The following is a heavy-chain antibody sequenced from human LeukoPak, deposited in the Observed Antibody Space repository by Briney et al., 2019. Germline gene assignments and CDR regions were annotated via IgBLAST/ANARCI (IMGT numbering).Heavy chain of an antibody. D-gene: IGHD3-10*01. CDR3: ARVFGYYGSGSLRY. CDR2: ISYDGSNK. Sequence: GGSLRLSCAASGFTFSSYAMHWVRQAPGKGLEWVAVISYDGSNKYYADSVKGRFTISRDNSKNTLYLQMNSLRAEDTAVYYCARVFGYYGSGSLRYWGQGTLVTVSS. V-gene: IGHV3-30-3*01. J-gene: IGHJ4*02. CDR1: GFTFSSYA.